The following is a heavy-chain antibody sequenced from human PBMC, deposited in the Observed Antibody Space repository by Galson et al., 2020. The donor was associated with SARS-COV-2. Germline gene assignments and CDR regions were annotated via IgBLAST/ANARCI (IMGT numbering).Heavy chain of an antibody. CDR1: GFTFSDHY. V-gene: IGHV3-72*01. Sequence: GGSLRLSCAASGFTFSDHYMDWVRQAPGKGLEWVARARIKANGYTTHYGASVAGRFSISRDDSKNSVYLQMNSLKTEDTAIYFWARIMVRGVTYYYGVDVWGQGTTVTVSS. CDR3: ARIMVRGVTYYYGVDV. D-gene: IGHD3-10*01. CDR2: ARIKANGYTT. J-gene: IGHJ6*02.